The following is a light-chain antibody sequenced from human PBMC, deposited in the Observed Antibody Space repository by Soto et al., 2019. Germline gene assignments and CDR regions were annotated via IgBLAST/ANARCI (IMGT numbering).Light chain of an antibody. J-gene: IGKJ5*01. CDR2: DAS. CDR1: ESISIW. CDR3: QQYQTYST. Sequence: DIQMTQSPSTLSASVGDTVTITCRASESISIWLAWYQQKPGTAPKVLIYDASSLGSGVPSRFSGSGSGTEFTLIISSLQPDDFATYFCQQYQTYSTFGQGTRLEIK. V-gene: IGKV1-5*01.